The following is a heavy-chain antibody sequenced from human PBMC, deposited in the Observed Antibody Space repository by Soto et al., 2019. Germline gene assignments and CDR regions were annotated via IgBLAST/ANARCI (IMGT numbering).Heavy chain of an antibody. D-gene: IGHD3-10*01. CDR2: ISKDGSHK. Sequence: QVQVVESGGGMVEPGRSLRLSCAASGFSFSRCAIHWVRQAPGKGLEWVAVISKDGSHKYYLESVKGRFTISRDNSKNILSLHMNSLTNEDTAVYYCARSRSGAVADSFDFWGQGTLVTVSS. CDR1: GFSFSRCA. CDR3: ARSRSGAVADSFDF. J-gene: IGHJ4*02. V-gene: IGHV3-30*04.